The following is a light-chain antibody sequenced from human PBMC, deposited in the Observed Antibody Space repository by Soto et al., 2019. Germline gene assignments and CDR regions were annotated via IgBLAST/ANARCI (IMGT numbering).Light chain of an antibody. Sequence: EIVLTPSPDTLSLSPGERATLSCRASQSVSSSYLAWYQQKPGQAPRLLIYDASTRATGIPARFSGSGSGTEFTLTISSLLSEDFAVYSCQQYNNWPLTFGGGTKVDIK. CDR1: QSVSSSY. CDR3: QQYNNWPLT. V-gene: IGKV3D-15*01. CDR2: DAS. J-gene: IGKJ4*01.